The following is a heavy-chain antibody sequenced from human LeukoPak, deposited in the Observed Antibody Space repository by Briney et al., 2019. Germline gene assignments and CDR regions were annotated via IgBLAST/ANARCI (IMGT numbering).Heavy chain of an antibody. D-gene: IGHD6-19*01. CDR1: GFTFSGSW. CDR3: AKAVYSSGLAY. V-gene: IGHV3-74*01. J-gene: IGHJ4*02. CDR2: IRSDGSIT. Sequence: GGSLRLFYAASGFTFSGSWMHWVRHAPGKGLAWVSVIRSDGSITTYADSVKGRFTISRDTAKNTLYLQMNSLRAEDTAVYYCAKAVYSSGLAYWGQGTLVTVSS.